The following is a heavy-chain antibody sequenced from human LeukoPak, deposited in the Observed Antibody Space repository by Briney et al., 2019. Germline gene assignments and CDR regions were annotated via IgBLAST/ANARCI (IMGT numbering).Heavy chain of an antibody. CDR2: FFYNANT. V-gene: IGHV4-39*07. CDR1: GASISSGPYY. Sequence: PSETLSLTCTVSGASISSGPYYWGWIRQPPGKDLEWLGTFFYNANTYYNPSLKSRVSILVDTSKNQFSLKLTSVTAADTAVYYCARDSDVASFFTWGHGVLVTASS. CDR3: ARDSDVASFFT. J-gene: IGHJ4*03. D-gene: IGHD3-3*01.